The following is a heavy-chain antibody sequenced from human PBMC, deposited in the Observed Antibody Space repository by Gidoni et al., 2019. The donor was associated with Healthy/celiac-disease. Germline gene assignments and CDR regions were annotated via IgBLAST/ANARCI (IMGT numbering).Heavy chain of an antibody. CDR3: ARVGHDYEAVYFDY. D-gene: IGHD4-17*01. CDR1: GVPSGSYS. CDR2: ISSSSSTI. V-gene: IGHV3-48*01. J-gene: IGHJ4*02. Sequence: EVQLVESGGGLVRPGGSLRLSCAAHGVPSGSYSLNCVRQAPGTGLEWVSSISSSSSTIYYADSVKGRFTISRDHAKTSLHLQMNSLRAEATAVYYCARVGHDYEAVYFDYWGQGTLVTVSS.